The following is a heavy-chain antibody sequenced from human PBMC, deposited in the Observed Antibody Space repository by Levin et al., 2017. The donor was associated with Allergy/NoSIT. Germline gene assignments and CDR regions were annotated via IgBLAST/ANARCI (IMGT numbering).Heavy chain of an antibody. J-gene: IGHJ5*02. CDR3: ARDREDSSSSLWFDP. D-gene: IGHD6-6*01. Sequence: SETLSLTCAVSGYSISSGYYWGWIRQPPGKGLEWIGSIYHSGSTYYNPSLKSRVTISVDTSKNQFSLKLSSVTAADTAVYYCARDREDSSSSLWFDPWGQGTLVTVSS. CDR1: GYSISSGYY. CDR2: IYHSGST. V-gene: IGHV4-38-2*02.